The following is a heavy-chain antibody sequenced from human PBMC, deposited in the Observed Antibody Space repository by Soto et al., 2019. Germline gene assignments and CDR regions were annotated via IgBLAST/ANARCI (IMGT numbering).Heavy chain of an antibody. J-gene: IGHJ5*02. D-gene: IGHD2-21*01. Sequence: GASLKVSCKASGFTFSSYEINWVRQATGQGLEWMGWMNPNSGNTGYAQKFQGRVTMTRNTSISTAYMELSSLRSEDTAVYYCARGDPFPNLNWFDPWGQGTLVTVSS. V-gene: IGHV1-8*01. CDR3: ARGDPFPNLNWFDP. CDR1: GFTFSSYE. CDR2: MNPNSGNT.